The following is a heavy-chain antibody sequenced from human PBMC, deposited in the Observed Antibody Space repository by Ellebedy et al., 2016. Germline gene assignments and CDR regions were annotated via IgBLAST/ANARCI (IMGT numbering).Heavy chain of an antibody. J-gene: IGHJ4*02. Sequence: GESLKISXAASGITFSSYWMHWVRQAPGTGLVWVSRIKSDGSDTDYADSVRGRFTISRDNAKNTLYLQMNSLRAEDTALYYCARGSGTSGFFDPYYLDQWGQGTWVTVSS. CDR1: GITFSSYW. D-gene: IGHD1-26*01. CDR3: ARGSGTSGFFDPYYLDQ. CDR2: IKSDGSDT. V-gene: IGHV3-74*01.